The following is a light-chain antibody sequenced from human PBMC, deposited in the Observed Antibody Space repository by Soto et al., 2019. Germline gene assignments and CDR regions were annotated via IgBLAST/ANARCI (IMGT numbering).Light chain of an antibody. Sequence: EIVLTQSPATLSLSPGKRATFSCRASQSVSSYLAWYQQKPGQAPRLLIYDASNRATGIPARFSGSGSGTDFTITISSLEPEDFAVYYCQQRSNWPLLTFGGGTKVEIK. J-gene: IGKJ4*01. CDR1: QSVSSY. CDR3: QQRSNWPLLT. V-gene: IGKV3-11*01. CDR2: DAS.